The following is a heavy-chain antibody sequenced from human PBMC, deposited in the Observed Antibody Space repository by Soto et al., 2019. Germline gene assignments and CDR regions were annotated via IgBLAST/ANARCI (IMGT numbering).Heavy chain of an antibody. CDR3: ARVEVGGGSSSWYDDAFDI. CDR1: GFTFSSYA. J-gene: IGHJ3*02. CDR2: ISYDGSNK. D-gene: IGHD6-13*01. Sequence: GGSLRLSCAASGFTFSSYAMHWVRQAPGKGLEWVAVISYDGSNKYYADSVKGRFTISRDNSKNTLYLQMNSLRAEDTAVYYCARVEVGGGSSSWYDDAFDIWGQGTMVTVSS. V-gene: IGHV3-30*04.